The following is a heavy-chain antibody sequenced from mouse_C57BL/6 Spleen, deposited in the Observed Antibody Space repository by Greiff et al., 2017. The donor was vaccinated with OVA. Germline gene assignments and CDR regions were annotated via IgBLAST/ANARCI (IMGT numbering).Heavy chain of an antibody. V-gene: IGHV1-50*01. CDR2: IDPSDSYT. J-gene: IGHJ4*01. CDR3: ARTTIVSSYYAMDY. Sequence: VQLQQSGAELVKPGASVKLSCKASGYTFTSYWMQWVKQRPGQGLEWIGEIDPSDSYTNYNQKFKGKATLTVDTSSSTAYMQLSSLTSEDSAVYYCARTTIVSSYYAMDYWGQGTSVTVSS. CDR1: GYTFTSYW. D-gene: IGHD2-5*01.